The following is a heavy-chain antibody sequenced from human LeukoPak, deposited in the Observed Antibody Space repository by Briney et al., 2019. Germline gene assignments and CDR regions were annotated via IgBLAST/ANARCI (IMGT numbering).Heavy chain of an antibody. V-gene: IGHV3-21*01. CDR1: GFTFSSST. CDR2: ISSSSSYI. Sequence: GSLSLSCAASGFTFSSSTMNWVRQAPGKGLQWVSSISSSSSYINYADSVKGRFTISRDNAKNSLYLQMNSLRAEDTAVYYCAREVRIAASGRAFDMWGQGTMVTVSS. J-gene: IGHJ3*02. D-gene: IGHD6-13*01. CDR3: AREVRIAASGRAFDM.